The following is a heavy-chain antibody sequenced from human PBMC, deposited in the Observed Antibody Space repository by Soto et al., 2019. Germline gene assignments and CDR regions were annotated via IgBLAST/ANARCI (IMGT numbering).Heavy chain of an antibody. D-gene: IGHD6-13*01. CDR2: IHSSGST. J-gene: IGHJ5*02. Sequence: SETTSLTCTVSGGSISSGGYYWSWIRQPAGKGLEWIGHIHSSGSTNYNPSLKSRVTMSVDTSKNQFSLRLMSLTAADTAVYYCARDQGVAAAGITWFDPWGQGSLVTVSS. CDR1: GGSISSGGYY. V-gene: IGHV4-61*09. CDR3: ARDQGVAAAGITWFDP.